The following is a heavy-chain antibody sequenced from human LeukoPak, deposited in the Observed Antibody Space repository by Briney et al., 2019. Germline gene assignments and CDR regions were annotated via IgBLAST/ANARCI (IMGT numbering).Heavy chain of an antibody. Sequence: ASVKVSCKASGGTFSSYAISWVRQAPGQGLEWMGWMNPNSGNTGYAQKFQGRVTMTRNTSISTAYMELSSLRSEDTAVYYCARGGYYDSSGLDYWGQGTLVTVSS. J-gene: IGHJ4*02. V-gene: IGHV1-8*02. CDR1: GGTFSSYA. CDR3: ARGGYYDSSGLDY. CDR2: MNPNSGNT. D-gene: IGHD3-22*01.